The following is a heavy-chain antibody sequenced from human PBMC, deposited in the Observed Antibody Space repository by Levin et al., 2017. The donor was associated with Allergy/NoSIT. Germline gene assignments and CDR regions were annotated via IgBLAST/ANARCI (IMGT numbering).Heavy chain of an antibody. D-gene: IGHD4-17*01. CDR1: GFTFSSYW. Sequence: GGSLRLSCAASGFTFSSYWMSWVRQAPGKGLQWVANMNHSGSEKYYVESVKGRFTISRDNAKNSLFLDMNSLRAEDTAVYYCVRDDDNGDYVHANGMDGCGQGTTVTVSS. CDR3: VRDDDNGDYVHANGMDG. V-gene: IGHV3-7*01. CDR2: MNHSGSEK. J-gene: IGHJ6*02.